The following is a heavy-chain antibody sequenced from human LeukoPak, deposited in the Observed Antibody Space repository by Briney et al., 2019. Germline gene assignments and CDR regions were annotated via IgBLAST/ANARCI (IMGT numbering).Heavy chain of an antibody. D-gene: IGHD5-18*01. CDR1: GGSISSYY. V-gene: IGHV4-59*12. J-gene: IGHJ4*02. CDR3: ARLAALVTLDY. CDR2: IYYSGST. Sequence: SETLSLTCTVSGGSISSYYWSWIRQPPGKGLEWIGYIYYSGSTNHNSSLKSRVTISVDTSKNQFSLKLRSVTAADTAVYYCARLAALVTLDYWGQGTLVTVSS.